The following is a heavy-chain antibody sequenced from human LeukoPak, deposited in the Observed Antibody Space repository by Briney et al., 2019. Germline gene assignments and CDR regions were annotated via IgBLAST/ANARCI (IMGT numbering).Heavy chain of an antibody. CDR1: GYSFTSYW. J-gene: IGHJ4*02. V-gene: IGHV5-51*01. CDR3: AKIDRQYCSRSSCYALDY. Sequence: GESLKISCKGSGYSFTSYWIAWVRPMPGKGLEWMGIIYPGDSDTRYSPSFQGQVTISVDKSISTAYLQWGSLKASDTAIYYCAKIDRQYCSRSSCYALDYWGQGTQVTVSS. CDR2: IYPGDSDT. D-gene: IGHD2-2*01.